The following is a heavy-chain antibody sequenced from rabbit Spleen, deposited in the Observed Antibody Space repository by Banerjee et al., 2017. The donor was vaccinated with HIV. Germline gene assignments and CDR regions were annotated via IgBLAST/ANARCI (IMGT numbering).Heavy chain of an antibody. CDR1: GFSFSDRDV. Sequence: QSLEESGGDLVKPEGSLTLTCKASGFSFSDRDVMCWVRQAPGKGLEWIACINTATDKGVYATWAKGRFTISRTSSTTVTLQMTSLTAADTATYFCARDLTSVIGWNFNLWGQGTLVTVS. D-gene: IGHD1-1*01. V-gene: IGHV1S40*01. CDR2: INTATDKG. CDR3: ARDLTSVIGWNFNL. J-gene: IGHJ4*01.